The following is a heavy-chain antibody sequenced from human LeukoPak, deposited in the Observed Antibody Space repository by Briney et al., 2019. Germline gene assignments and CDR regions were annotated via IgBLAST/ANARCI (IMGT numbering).Heavy chain of an antibody. D-gene: IGHD4-23*01. V-gene: IGHV4-59*11. CDR2: YFDTGST. CDR3: VRTGWELLTT. J-gene: IGHJ4*02. CDR1: GASFESHY. Sequence: SETLSLTCNISGASFESHYWTWIRQTPDKRLEWIGYYFDTGSTDFNPSLKSRVAMSVDRSKNQFFLRLKSVTAADTAVYYCVRTGWELLTTWGPGTLVTVSS.